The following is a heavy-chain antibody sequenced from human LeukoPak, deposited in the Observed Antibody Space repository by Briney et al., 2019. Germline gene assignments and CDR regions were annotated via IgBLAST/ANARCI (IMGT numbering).Heavy chain of an antibody. CDR2: ISGSGDST. CDR1: GFTFSNYA. CDR3: AQARIAADGRNCDY. Sequence: GGSLRLSCAASGFTFSNYAMRWVRQAPGKGLEWVSGISGSGDSTYYADSVKGRFTISRDNSKNTLYLQMNSLRAEDTAVYYCAQARIAADGRNCDYWGQGTLVTVSS. J-gene: IGHJ4*02. D-gene: IGHD6-13*01. V-gene: IGHV3-23*01.